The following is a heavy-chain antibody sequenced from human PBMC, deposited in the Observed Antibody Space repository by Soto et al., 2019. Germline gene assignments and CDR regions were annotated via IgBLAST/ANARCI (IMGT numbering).Heavy chain of an antibody. J-gene: IGHJ4*02. V-gene: IGHV4-4*02. CDR1: GGSISTNNW. D-gene: IGHD1-26*01. Sequence: SETLSLTCAVSGGSISTNNWWHWIRQPPGKDLEWIGEIHHTGSINYTPSLKSRVTMSIDESKNQFSLRLTSVTAADTAVYYCARERGAGTYQGFDYWGQGTLVTVSS. CDR3: ARERGAGTYQGFDY. CDR2: IHHTGSI.